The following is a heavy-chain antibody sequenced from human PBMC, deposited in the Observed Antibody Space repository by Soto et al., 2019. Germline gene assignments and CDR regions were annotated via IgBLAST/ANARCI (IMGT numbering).Heavy chain of an antibody. Sequence: ASVKVSCKASGYTFTSYYMHWVRQAPGQGLEWMGIINPSRGSTSYAQKFQGRVTITTDKSTSTAYMELSSLRSEDTAVYYCARDLGYDWRYFDYWGQGTLVTVSS. D-gene: IGHD5-12*01. V-gene: IGHV1-46*01. CDR3: ARDLGYDWRYFDY. CDR2: INPSRGST. CDR1: GYTFTSYY. J-gene: IGHJ4*02.